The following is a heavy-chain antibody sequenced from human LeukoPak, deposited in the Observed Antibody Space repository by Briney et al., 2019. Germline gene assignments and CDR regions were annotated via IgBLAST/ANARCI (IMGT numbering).Heavy chain of an antibody. J-gene: IGHJ4*01. Sequence: PSETLSLTCAVSGGSISSSNWWSWVRQPPGKGLEWIGEIYHSGSTNYNPSLKSRVTISVDKSKNQFSLKLSSVTAADTAVYYCARELRTGYYAHFDYWGQGTLVTVYS. V-gene: IGHV4-4*02. D-gene: IGHD3/OR15-3a*01. CDR1: GGSISSSNW. CDR2: IYHSGST. CDR3: ARELRTGYYAHFDY.